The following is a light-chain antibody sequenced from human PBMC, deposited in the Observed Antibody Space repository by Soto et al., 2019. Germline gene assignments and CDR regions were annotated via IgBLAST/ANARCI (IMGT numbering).Light chain of an antibody. CDR1: TSDVGGYNL. CDR2: EGT. Sequence: SVLTQPASVSGSPGQSITISCSGTTSDVGGYNLVSWYQQHTAKAPKPLIYEGTQRPSGVSSRFSGSKSGNTASLTISGLQAEDEADYYCCSYASSSSYVFGTGTKVTVL. J-gene: IGLJ1*01. V-gene: IGLV2-23*01. CDR3: CSYASSSSYV.